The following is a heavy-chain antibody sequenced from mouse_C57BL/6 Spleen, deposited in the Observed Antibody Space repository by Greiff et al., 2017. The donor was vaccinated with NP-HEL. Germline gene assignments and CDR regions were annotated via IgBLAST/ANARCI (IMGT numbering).Heavy chain of an antibody. CDR1: GYTFTSYW. V-gene: IGHV1-53*01. D-gene: IGHD1-1*01. CDR2: INPSNGGT. CDR3: ARSLFYGSRGDYAMDY. Sequence: QVQLQQSGTELVKPGASVKLSCKASGYTFTSYWMHWVKQRPGQGLEWIGNINPSNGGTNYNEKFKSKATLTVDKSSSTAYMQLSSLTSEDSAVYYCARSLFYGSRGDYAMDYWGQGTSVTVSS. J-gene: IGHJ4*01.